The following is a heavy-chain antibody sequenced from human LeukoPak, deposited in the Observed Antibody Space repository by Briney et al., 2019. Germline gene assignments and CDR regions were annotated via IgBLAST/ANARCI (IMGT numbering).Heavy chain of an antibody. Sequence: GGSLRLSCAASGFTFTSYSMTWVRQAPGRGLEWVARIKEDGSHIYYVDSVKGRFTISRDNAKKSLYLQMNSLRAEDTAVYYCPREWWYLDHWGRGTLVTVSS. CDR2: IKEDGSHI. J-gene: IGHJ4*02. V-gene: IGHV3-7*05. D-gene: IGHD2-15*01. CDR3: PREWWYLDH. CDR1: GFTFTSYS.